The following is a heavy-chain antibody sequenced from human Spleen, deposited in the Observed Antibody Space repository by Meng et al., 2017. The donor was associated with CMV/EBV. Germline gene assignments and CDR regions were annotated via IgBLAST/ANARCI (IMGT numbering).Heavy chain of an antibody. J-gene: IGHJ5*02. CDR3: ARGRNVDLPGHRGMWLDP. CDR2: INPKSGAT. Sequence: ASVKVSCKASGYTFAGHYFHWVRQAPGQGLEWMGWINPKSGATNLPQKFRARVTMTRDTAISTAYMELSRLRSDDTAMYYCARGRNVDLPGHRGMWLDPWGQGTLVTVSS. V-gene: IGHV1-2*02. D-gene: IGHD3-16*01. CDR1: GYTFAGHY.